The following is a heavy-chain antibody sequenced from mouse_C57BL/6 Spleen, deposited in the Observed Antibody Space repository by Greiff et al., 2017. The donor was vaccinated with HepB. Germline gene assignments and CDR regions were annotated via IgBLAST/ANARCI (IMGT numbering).Heavy chain of an antibody. CDR2: ISYDGSN. V-gene: IGHV3-6*01. Sequence: ESGPGLVKPSQSLSLTCSVTGYSITSGYYWNWIRQFPGNKLEWMGYISYDGSNNYNPSLKNRISITRDTSKNQFFLKLNSVTTEDTATYYCARGANYFDFGGKDTTLTVPS. CDR3: ARGANYFDF. CDR1: GYSITSGYY. J-gene: IGHJ2*01.